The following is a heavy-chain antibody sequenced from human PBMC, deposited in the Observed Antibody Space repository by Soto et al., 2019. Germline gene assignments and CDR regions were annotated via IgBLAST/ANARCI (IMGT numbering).Heavy chain of an antibody. Sequence: VSVKVSCKVSGYTLTELSMHWVRQAPGKGREWMGGVDPEDGETIYAQKFQGRVTMTEDTSTGAAYMELSSLRSEDTAVYYCATAQLSSVIMVYAFDYWGQGTLVTVSS. CDR3: ATAQLSSVIMVYAFDY. V-gene: IGHV1-24*01. D-gene: IGHD2-8*01. CDR1: GYTLTELS. J-gene: IGHJ4*02. CDR2: VDPEDGET.